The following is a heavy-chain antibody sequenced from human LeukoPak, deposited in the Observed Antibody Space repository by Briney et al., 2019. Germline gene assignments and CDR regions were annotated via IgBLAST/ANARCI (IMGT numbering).Heavy chain of an antibody. CDR1: GGTFSSYA. CDR2: IIPIFGTA. V-gene: IGHV1-69*06. J-gene: IGHJ4*02. D-gene: IGHD5-18*01. CDR3: ARDLGYSYGSHFDY. Sequence: ASVKVSCKASGGTFSSYAISWVRQAPGQGLEWMGGIIPIFGTANYAQKFQGRVTITADKSTSTAYMELSSLRSEDTAVYYCARDLGYSYGSHFDYWGQGTLATVSS.